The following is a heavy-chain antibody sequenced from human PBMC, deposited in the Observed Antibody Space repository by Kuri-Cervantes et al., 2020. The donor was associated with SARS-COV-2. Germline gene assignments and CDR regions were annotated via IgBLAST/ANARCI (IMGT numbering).Heavy chain of an antibody. CDR1: GFTFNNYA. D-gene: IGHD3-22*01. J-gene: IGHJ4*02. V-gene: IGHV3-33*06. CDR3: AKDALPTYYYDSSGSSLDY. Sequence: LSLTCAASGFTFNNYAMHWVRQAPGKGLEWVAVIWYDGSNKYYADSVKGRFTISRDNSKNTLYLQMNSLRAEDTAVYYCAKDALPTYYYDSSGSSLDYWGQGTLVTVSS. CDR2: IWYDGSNK.